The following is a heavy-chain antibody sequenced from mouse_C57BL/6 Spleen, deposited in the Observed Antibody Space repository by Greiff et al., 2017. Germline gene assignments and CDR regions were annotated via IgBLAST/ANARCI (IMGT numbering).Heavy chain of an antibody. CDR1: GFTFSDYG. Sequence: EVMLVESGGGLVKPGGSLKLSCAASGFTFSDYGMHWVRQAPEKGLEWVAYISSGSSTIYYADTVKGRFTISRDNAKNTLFLQMTSLRSEDTAMYYCARDYYSNYPSYWGQGTLVTVSA. V-gene: IGHV5-17*01. CDR2: ISSGSSTI. J-gene: IGHJ3*01. CDR3: ARDYYSNYPSY. D-gene: IGHD2-5*01.